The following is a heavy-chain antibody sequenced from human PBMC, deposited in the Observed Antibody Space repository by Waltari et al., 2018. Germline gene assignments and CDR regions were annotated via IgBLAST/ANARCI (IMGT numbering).Heavy chain of an antibody. Sequence: QVQLEQSGAEVKKPGSSVKVSCKVSVDFSGYAITWVRQAPGQGLEWMGGILPLFGTEDYAQRFKGRMTITADESTNTAYMELTSLNSEDTALYFCARGAAMPGTWVYWGPGTLVTVSS. V-gene: IGHV1-69*12. J-gene: IGHJ4*02. CDR3: ARGAAMPGTWVY. CDR1: VDFSGYA. CDR2: ILPLFGTE. D-gene: IGHD2-2*01.